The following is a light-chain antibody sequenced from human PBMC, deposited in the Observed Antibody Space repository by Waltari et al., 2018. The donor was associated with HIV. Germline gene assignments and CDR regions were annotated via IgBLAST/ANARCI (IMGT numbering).Light chain of an antibody. CDR2: WAS. J-gene: IGKJ4*01. CDR3: QQYFSLPHT. Sequence: DIVMTQSPDPLPVSLGERATINCRASRTVLYSSNNQNYLAWYQQKPGNPPKVVLHWASTRAFGVPGRFSGSGSGTNFSLTISSLQADDVAMYFCQQYFSLPHTFGGGTKLEIK. CDR1: RTVLYSSNNQNY. V-gene: IGKV4-1*01.